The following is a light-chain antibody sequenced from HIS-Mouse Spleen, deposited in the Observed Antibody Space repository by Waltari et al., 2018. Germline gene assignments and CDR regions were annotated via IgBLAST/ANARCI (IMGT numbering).Light chain of an antibody. Sequence: DIQMTQSPSSLSASVGDRVTITCRASQSISSYLNWYQQKPGKAPKLLIYAASSLQSGVPSRFSGSGSGTDFTLTISSQQPEDFATYYCQQSYSTLMYTFGQGTKLEIK. V-gene: IGKV1-39*01. J-gene: IGKJ2*01. CDR3: QQSYSTLMYT. CDR1: QSISSY. CDR2: AAS.